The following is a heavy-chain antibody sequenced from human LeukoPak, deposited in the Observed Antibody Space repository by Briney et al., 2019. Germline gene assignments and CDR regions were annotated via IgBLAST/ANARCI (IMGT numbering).Heavy chain of an antibody. CDR1: GFTFSSYS. J-gene: IGHJ4*02. CDR2: ISSSSYI. CDR3: ARDPNYYDSSGVFDY. Sequence: GGSLRLSCAASGFTFSSYSMNWVRQAPGKGLEWVSSISSSSYIYYADSVKGRFTISRDNAKNSLYLQMNSLRDEDTAVYYCARDPNYYDSSGVFDYWGQGTLVTVSS. D-gene: IGHD3-22*01. V-gene: IGHV3-21*01.